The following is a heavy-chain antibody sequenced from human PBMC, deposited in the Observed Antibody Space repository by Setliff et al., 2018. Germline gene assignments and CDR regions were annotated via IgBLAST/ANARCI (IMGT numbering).Heavy chain of an antibody. CDR2: INHSGNT. D-gene: IGHD3-22*01. CDR3: ARDTSSDWAAWFDP. V-gene: IGHV4-38-2*02. Sequence: ETLSLTCAVSGFSISSGYYWGWIRQPPGKGLEWIVNINHSGNTNYNPSLKSRVTISVDTSKNQFSLKLTSVTAADTAIYYCARDTSSDWAAWFDPWSQGILVTVSS. J-gene: IGHJ5*02. CDR1: GFSISSGYY.